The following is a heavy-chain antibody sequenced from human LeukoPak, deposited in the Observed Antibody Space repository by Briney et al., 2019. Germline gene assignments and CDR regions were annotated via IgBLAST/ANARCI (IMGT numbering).Heavy chain of an antibody. J-gene: IGHJ4*02. CDR1: GGSFSGYY. D-gene: IGHD2-15*01. Sequence: SETLSLTCAVYGGSFSGYYWSWIRQPPGKGLEWIGEINHSGSTNYNPSLKSRVTISVDTSKSQFSLKLSSVTAADMAVYYCARAGGKFDYWGQGTLVTVSS. V-gene: IGHV4-34*01. CDR3: ARAGGKFDY. CDR2: INHSGST.